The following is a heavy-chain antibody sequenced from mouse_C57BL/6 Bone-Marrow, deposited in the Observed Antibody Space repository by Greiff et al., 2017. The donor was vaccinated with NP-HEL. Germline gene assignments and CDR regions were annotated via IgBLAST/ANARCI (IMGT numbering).Heavy chain of an antibody. CDR3: ARYYYGSSYAMDY. D-gene: IGHD1-1*01. V-gene: IGHV1-81*01. CDR1: GYTFTSYG. CDR2: IYPRSGNT. J-gene: IGHJ4*01. Sequence: VQLQESGAELARPGASVKLSCKASGYTFTSYGISWVKQRTGQGLEWIGEIYPRSGNTYYNEEFKGKATLTADKSSSTAYMELRSLTSEDSAVYFCARYYYGSSYAMDYRGQGTSVTVSS.